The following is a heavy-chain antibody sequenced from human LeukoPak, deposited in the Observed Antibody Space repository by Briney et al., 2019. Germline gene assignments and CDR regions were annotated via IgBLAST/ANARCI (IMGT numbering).Heavy chain of an antibody. Sequence: GGSLRLSCAASGFTFSSYSMNWVRQAPGKGLEWVAFIRYDGSNKYYADSVKGRFTISRDNSKNTLYLQMNSLRAEDTAVYYCANLGHSSSSGGEDYWGQGTLVTVSS. V-gene: IGHV3-30*02. CDR3: ANLGHSSSSGGEDY. CDR1: GFTFSSYS. D-gene: IGHD6-13*01. J-gene: IGHJ4*02. CDR2: IRYDGSNK.